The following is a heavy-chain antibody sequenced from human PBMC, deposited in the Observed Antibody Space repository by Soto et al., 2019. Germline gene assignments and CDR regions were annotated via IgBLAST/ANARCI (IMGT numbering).Heavy chain of an antibody. D-gene: IGHD1-1*01. CDR2: IWYDGSTK. J-gene: IGHJ4*02. CDR1: GFTFSSYG. Sequence: QVQLVESGGGVVQPGRSLRLSCAASGFTFSSYGMHWVRQAPGKGLEWVAGIWYDGSTKYYADYVKGRFTISRDNSNNRLYLPMNSMRAEDTAGYDCARDGGNWNDLAYWGQGNLVTVSS. V-gene: IGHV3-33*01. CDR3: ARDGGNWNDLAY.